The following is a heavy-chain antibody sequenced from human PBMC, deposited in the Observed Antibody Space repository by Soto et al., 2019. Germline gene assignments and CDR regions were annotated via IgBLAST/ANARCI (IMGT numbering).Heavy chain of an antibody. Sequence: ASVKVSCKASGYTFTSYDISWVRQATGQGLEWMGWMNPNSGNTGYAQKFQGRVTMTRNTSISTAYMELSSLRSEDTAVYYCARAVVPAANDAFDIWGQGTMVTVSS. CDR3: ARAVVPAANDAFDI. CDR2: MNPNSGNT. V-gene: IGHV1-8*01. J-gene: IGHJ3*02. D-gene: IGHD2-2*01. CDR1: GYTFTSYD.